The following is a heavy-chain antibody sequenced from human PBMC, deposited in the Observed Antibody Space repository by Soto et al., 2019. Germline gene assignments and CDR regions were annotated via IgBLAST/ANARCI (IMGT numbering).Heavy chain of an antibody. J-gene: IGHJ4*02. CDR3: ARDGAAAGTKIFDY. CDR2: INAGNGNT. D-gene: IGHD6-13*01. CDR1: GYTFTSYA. V-gene: IGHV1-3*01. Sequence: ASVKVSCKASGYTFTSYAMHWVRQAPGQRLEWMGWINAGNGNTKYSQKFHGRVTITRDTSASTAYMELSSLRSEDTAVYYCARDGAAAGTKIFDYWGQGTLVTVSS.